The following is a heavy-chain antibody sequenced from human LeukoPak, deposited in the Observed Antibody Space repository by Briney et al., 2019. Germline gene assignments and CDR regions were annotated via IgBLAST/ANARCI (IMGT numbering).Heavy chain of an antibody. CDR2: FDPEDGET. D-gene: IGHD1-26*01. V-gene: IGHV1-24*01. J-gene: IGHJ4*02. Sequence: RASVTVSCKVSGYTLTELSMHWVRQAPGKGLEWMGGFDPEDGETIYAQKFQGRVTMTEDTSTDTAYMELSSLRSEDTAVYYCAIRPPGWELPIDYWGQGTLVTVSS. CDR3: AIRPPGWELPIDY. CDR1: GYTLTELS.